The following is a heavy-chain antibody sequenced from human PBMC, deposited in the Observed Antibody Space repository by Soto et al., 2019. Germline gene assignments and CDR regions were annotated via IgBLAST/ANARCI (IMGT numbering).Heavy chain of an antibody. CDR3: AKDKVNDYIWGSGFDY. Sequence: GGSLRLSCAASGFTFDDYAMHWVRQAPGKGLEWVSGISWNSGSIGYADSVKGRFTISRDNAKNSLYLQMNSLRAEDTALYYCAKDKVNDYIWGSGFDYWGQGTLVTVSS. V-gene: IGHV3-9*01. CDR2: ISWNSGSI. CDR1: GFTFDDYA. D-gene: IGHD3-16*01. J-gene: IGHJ4*02.